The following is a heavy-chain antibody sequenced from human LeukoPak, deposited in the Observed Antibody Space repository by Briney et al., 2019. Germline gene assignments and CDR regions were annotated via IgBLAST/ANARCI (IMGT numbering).Heavy chain of an antibody. CDR3: ARPSCEYQQLCPFDY. Sequence: PGRSLRLSCAASGFTFSSYAMHWVRQAPGKGLEWVAVISYDGSNKYYADSVKGRFTISRDNSKNTLYLQMNSLRAEDTAVYYCARPSCEYQQLCPFDYWGQGTLVTVSS. V-gene: IGHV3-30-3*01. CDR1: GFTFSSYA. J-gene: IGHJ4*02. D-gene: IGHD2-2*01. CDR2: ISYDGSNK.